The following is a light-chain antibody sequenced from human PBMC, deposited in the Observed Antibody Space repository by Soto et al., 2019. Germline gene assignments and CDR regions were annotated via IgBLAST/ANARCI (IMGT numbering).Light chain of an antibody. V-gene: IGLV2-23*01. CDR2: EGT. CDR1: SSDFGNYNL. J-gene: IGLJ2*01. Sequence: QSALTQPASVSGSPGQSITISCTGTSSDFGNYNLVSWYQHHPGKAPNLLIYEGTKRPSGSSNRFSGSKSANTASLTISGLQAEDGADYYCCSYAGTTSLVFGGGTQLTVL. CDR3: CSYAGTTSLV.